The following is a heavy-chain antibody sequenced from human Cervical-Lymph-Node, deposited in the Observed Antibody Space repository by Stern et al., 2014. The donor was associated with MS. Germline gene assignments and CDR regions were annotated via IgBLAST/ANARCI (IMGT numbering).Heavy chain of an antibody. D-gene: IGHD4-17*01. CDR3: ARGYGYFDY. Sequence: EVQLEESGGRLVQPGGSLRLSCAASGLTLSLYGMNWVRQAPGKGLEGVSYISSSSSTIYYADSVEGRFTISRDNAKNSLYLQMNSLRAEDTAVYYCARGYGYFDYWGQGTLVTVSS. J-gene: IGHJ4*02. CDR2: ISSSSSTI. V-gene: IGHV3-48*01. CDR1: GLTLSLYG.